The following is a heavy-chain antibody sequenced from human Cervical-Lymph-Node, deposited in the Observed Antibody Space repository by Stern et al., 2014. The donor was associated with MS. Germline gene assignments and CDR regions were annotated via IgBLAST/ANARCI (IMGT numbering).Heavy chain of an antibody. J-gene: IGHJ4*02. CDR3: ARGGGTDSPTYDY. Sequence: VHLVESGPGLVKPSGTLSLTCTVSGASLSGVNWWTWVRQPPGKGLEWIGELFHTGDTNYNPSLGSRVVMLVDSSKSQFSLQLTSVTAADTAVYYCARGGGTDSPTYDYWGQGTLVTVS. CDR2: LFHTGDT. V-gene: IGHV4-4*02. CDR1: GASLSGVNW. D-gene: IGHD3-16*01.